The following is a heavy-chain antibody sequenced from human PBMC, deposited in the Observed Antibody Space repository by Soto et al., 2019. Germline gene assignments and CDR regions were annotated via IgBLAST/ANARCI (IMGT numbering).Heavy chain of an antibody. Sequence: GGSLRLSCAASGFTFRTFGMNWVRQAPGKGLEWVSFISGSGSNIYYADSVKGRFTISRDNARNSLFLQMNSLRAEDTAVFYCARGHGMDVWGQGTTVTVSS. J-gene: IGHJ6*02. CDR1: GFTFRTFG. V-gene: IGHV3-21*01. CDR2: ISGSGSNI. CDR3: ARGHGMDV.